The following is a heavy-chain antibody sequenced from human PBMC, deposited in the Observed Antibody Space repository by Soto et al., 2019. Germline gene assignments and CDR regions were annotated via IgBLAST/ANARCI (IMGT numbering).Heavy chain of an antibody. V-gene: IGHV1-18*01. CDR1: NETLTTYG. D-gene: IGHD6-6*01. CDR2: VSGYSGHS. J-gene: IGHJ6*02. Sequence: QVHLVQSGAEVKKPGASVKVSCKASNETLTTYGISWVRQPPGQGLEWMGWVSGYSGHSSSAQEFQDRVIMTTDTSTNTAYIELRSLTSDDSAVYFCARDSSSSGYYYGMDVWGQGTTVTVSS. CDR3: ARDSSSSGYYYGMDV.